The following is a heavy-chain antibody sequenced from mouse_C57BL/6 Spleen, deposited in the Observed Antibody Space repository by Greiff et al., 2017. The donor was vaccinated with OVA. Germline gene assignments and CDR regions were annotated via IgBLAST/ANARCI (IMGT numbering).Heavy chain of an antibody. V-gene: IGHV1-55*01. D-gene: IGHD1-1*01. CDR2: IYPGSGST. Sequence: QVQLQQPGAELVKPGASVKMSCKASGYTFTSYWITWVKQRPGQGLEWIGVIYPGSGSTNYNEKFKSKATLTVDTSSSTAYMQLSSLTSEDSAVYYCARSGDYYGSSSWYFDVWGTGTTVTVSS. J-gene: IGHJ1*03. CDR3: ARSGDYYGSSSWYFDV. CDR1: GYTFTSYW.